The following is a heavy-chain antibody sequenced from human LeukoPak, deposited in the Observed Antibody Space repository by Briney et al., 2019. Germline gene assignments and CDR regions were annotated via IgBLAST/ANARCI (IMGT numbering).Heavy chain of an antibody. D-gene: IGHD3-3*01. Sequence: PGRSLRLSCAASGFTFRNYGMHWVRQAPGKGLEWVAVISYDGGKKYSTDSVKGRFTISRDDSQNTVSLQMNSLRTEDTAVYYCAKDHIRNYDYWSAHYRQNQNNYSAMDVWGQGITVTVSS. CDR3: AKDHIRNYDYWSAHYRQNQNNYSAMDV. CDR1: GFTFRNYG. CDR2: ISYDGGKK. J-gene: IGHJ6*02. V-gene: IGHV3-30*18.